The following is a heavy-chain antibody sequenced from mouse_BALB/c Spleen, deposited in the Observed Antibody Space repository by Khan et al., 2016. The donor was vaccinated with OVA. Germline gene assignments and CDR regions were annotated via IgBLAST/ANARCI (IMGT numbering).Heavy chain of an antibody. J-gene: IGHJ3*01. CDR2: INPRSGNS. V-gene: IGHV1-77*01. CDR3: AREWGAWFAY. CDR1: GYTFTDYY. Sequence: QVQLQQSGAELARPGASVKLSCKASGYTFTDYYIDWVKQRTGQGLEWIGEINPRSGNSYYNEKFKGKATLTADKSSNTAFVQLSSLTSDDSAVYFCAREWGAWFAYWGQGTLVTVSA.